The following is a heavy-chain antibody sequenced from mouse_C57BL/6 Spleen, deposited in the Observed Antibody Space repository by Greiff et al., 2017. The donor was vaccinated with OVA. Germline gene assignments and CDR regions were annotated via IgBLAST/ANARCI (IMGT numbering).Heavy chain of an antibody. V-gene: IGHV1-47*01. CDR1: GYTFTTYP. CDR2: FHPYNDDT. D-gene: IGHD1-1*01. Sequence: VQLQQSGAELVKPGASVKMSCKASGYTFTTYPIEWMKQNHGKSLEWIGNFHPYNDDTKYNEKFKGKATLTVEKSSSTVYLELSRLTSDDSAVYNCARFYYGSSDGYFDVWGTGTTVTVSS. J-gene: IGHJ1*03. CDR3: ARFYYGSSDGYFDV.